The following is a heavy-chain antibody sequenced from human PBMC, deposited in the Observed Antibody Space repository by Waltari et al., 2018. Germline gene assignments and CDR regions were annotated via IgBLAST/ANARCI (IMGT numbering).Heavy chain of an antibody. J-gene: IGHJ6*03. D-gene: IGHD3-10*01. CDR2: IIPILGIA. V-gene: IGHV1-69*10. CDR3: ARGKSNYYGSGSYYPDYYYYMDV. Sequence: QVQLVQSGAEVKKPGSSVKVSCKASGGTFSSYAISWVRQAPGQGLEWMGGIIPILGIANYAQKFQGSVTITADKSTSTAYMGLSSLRSEDTAVYYCARGKSNYYGSGSYYPDYYYYMDVWGKGTTVTVSS. CDR1: GGTFSSYA.